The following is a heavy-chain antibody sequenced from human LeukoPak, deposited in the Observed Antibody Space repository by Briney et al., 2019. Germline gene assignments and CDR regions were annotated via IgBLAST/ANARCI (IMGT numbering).Heavy chain of an antibody. CDR2: MNPDSGNT. J-gene: IGHJ5*02. D-gene: IGHD5-18*01. V-gene: IGHV1-8*01. CDR1: GYTLTSYD. CDR3: AGVDVRRAMVSRYNWFDP. Sequence: GASVKVSCKASGYTLTSYDINWVRQATGQGLEWMGWMNPDSGNTGYAQKFQGRVTMTRDTSISTAYMELRSLTSEDTAVYYCAGVDVRRAMVSRYNWFDPWGQGTLVTVSS.